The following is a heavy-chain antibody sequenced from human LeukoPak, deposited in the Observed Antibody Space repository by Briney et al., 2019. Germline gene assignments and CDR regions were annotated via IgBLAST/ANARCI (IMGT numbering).Heavy chain of an antibody. CDR2: IWYDGSDK. Sequence: QPGRSLRLSCEASGFTFSSYGMHWVRQAPGKGLEWVAVIWYDGSDKYYADSVKGRFSISRDDSKNTLYLQMNSLRAEDTAVYYCARELPPVVNFYFDSWGQGTLVTVSS. J-gene: IGHJ4*02. D-gene: IGHD3-22*01. V-gene: IGHV3-33*01. CDR1: GFTFSSYG. CDR3: ARELPPVVNFYFDS.